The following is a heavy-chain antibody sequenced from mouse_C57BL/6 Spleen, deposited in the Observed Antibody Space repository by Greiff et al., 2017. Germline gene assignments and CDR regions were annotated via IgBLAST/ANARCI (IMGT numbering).Heavy chain of an antibody. CDR3: AREAAQATSYFDY. J-gene: IGHJ2*01. Sequence: EVQLQQSGPGLVKPSQSLSLTCSVTGYSITSGYYWNWIRQFPGNKLEWMGYISYDGSNNYNPSLKNRISITRDTSKNQFFLKLNSVTTEDTATYYCAREAAQATSYFDYWGQGTTLTVSS. CDR1: GYSITSGYY. CDR2: ISYDGSN. V-gene: IGHV3-6*01. D-gene: IGHD3-2*02.